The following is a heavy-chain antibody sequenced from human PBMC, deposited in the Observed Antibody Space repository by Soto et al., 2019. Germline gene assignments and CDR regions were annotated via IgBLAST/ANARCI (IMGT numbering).Heavy chain of an antibody. CDR3: ARVLVPNYDCVWGSYRSIYYYCMDV. D-gene: IGHD3-16*02. J-gene: IGHJ6*02. Sequence: GSLRLSCAASGFPFSSYWMSWVRQAPGKGLEWVANIKQDGSEKYYVDSVKGRFTISRDNAKNSLYLQMNSLRAEDTAVYYCARVLVPNYDCVWGSYRSIYYYCMDVWGQGTTVTVAS. V-gene: IGHV3-7*01. CDR2: IKQDGSEK. CDR1: GFPFSSYW.